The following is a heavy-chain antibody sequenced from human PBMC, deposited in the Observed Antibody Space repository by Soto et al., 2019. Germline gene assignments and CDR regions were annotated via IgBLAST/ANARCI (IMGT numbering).Heavy chain of an antibody. Sequence: SETLSLTCSVSGGSISSGGYYWSWIRQHPEKGLEWIGYISDSGSTYYNPSLESRLTISADTSKNQFSLRLSSVTAADTAIYYCARTYCIGGSCYSADWFAPWGQGTRVTVSS. CDR1: GGSISSGGYY. CDR3: ARTYCIGGSCYSADWFAP. D-gene: IGHD2-15*01. J-gene: IGHJ5*02. CDR2: ISDSGST. V-gene: IGHV4-31*03.